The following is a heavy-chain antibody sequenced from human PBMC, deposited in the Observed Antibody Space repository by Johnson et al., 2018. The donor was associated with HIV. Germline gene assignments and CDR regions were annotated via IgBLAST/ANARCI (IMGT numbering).Heavy chain of an antibody. D-gene: IGHD6-13*01. CDR3: AKDWAYSSSWYDEGLAFDI. Sequence: VQVVESGGGLVQPGRSLRLSCAASGFTFDDYAMHWVRQAPGKGLEWVSGIRWNSRSLAYADSVKGRFTISRDNSKNTLYLQMNSVRAEDTAVYYCAKDWAYSSSWYDEGLAFDIWGQGTMVTVSS. CDR2: IRWNSRSL. V-gene: IGHV3-9*01. J-gene: IGHJ3*02. CDR1: GFTFDDYA.